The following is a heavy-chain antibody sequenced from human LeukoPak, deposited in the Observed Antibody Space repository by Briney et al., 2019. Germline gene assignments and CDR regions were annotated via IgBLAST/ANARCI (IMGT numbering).Heavy chain of an antibody. J-gene: IGHJ6*03. CDR2: IIPIFGTA. CDR1: GGTFIIYA. V-gene: IGHV1-69*05. D-gene: IGHD2-2*01. CDR3: ARGGGYCSSTSCAYYYYMDV. Sequence: SVKVSCTASGGTFIIYAISGVRQAPGQGLEWMGGIIPIFGTANYAQKFQGRVTITTDESTSTAYMELSSLRSEDTAVYYCARGGGYCSSTSCAYYYYMDVWGKGTTVTVSS.